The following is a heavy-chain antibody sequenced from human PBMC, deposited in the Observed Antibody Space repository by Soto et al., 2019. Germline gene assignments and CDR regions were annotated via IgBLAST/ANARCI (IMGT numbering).Heavy chain of an antibody. J-gene: IGHJ4*02. D-gene: IGHD1-26*01. Sequence: QVQLVQSGAEVENPGASVKVSCKASGYTFSNFGINWVRQAPGQGIEWMGWITPYNGNANYAQKYQDRLTVTTDTSTNTAYLELRSLRSDDTAVYFCARARMYSGAYHDYWGQGTLVTVSS. CDR2: ITPYNGNA. CDR1: GYTFSNFG. CDR3: ARARMYSGAYHDY. V-gene: IGHV1-18*04.